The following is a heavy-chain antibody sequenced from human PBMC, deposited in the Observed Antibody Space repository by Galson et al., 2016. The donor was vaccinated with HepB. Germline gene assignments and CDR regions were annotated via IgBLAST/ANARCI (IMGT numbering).Heavy chain of an antibody. CDR3: AKDVNYDFWSSYPDY. Sequence: SLRLSCAASGFIFINYGMTWVRQAPGKGLEWVSVISGSGFSTYYADSVKGRFTISRDNSKNTLYLQMNSLRAEDTAVYYCAKDVNYDFWSSYPDYWGQGTLVTVSS. J-gene: IGHJ4*02. D-gene: IGHD3-3*01. V-gene: IGHV3-23*01. CDR1: GFIFINYG. CDR2: ISGSGFST.